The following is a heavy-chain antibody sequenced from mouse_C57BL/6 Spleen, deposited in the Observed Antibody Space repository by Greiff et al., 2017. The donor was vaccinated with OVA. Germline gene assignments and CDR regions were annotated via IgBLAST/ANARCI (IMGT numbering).Heavy chain of an antibody. CDR2: IYPGDGDP. D-gene: IGHD1-1*01. CDR1: GYAFSSSW. J-gene: IGHJ4*01. CDR3: ARSDYYGSSYAYYAMDY. Sequence: QVQLQQSGPELVKPGASVKISCKASGYAFSSSWMNWVKQRPGKGLEWIGRIYPGDGDPNYNGKFKGKATLTADKSASTAYMQLSSLTSEDSAVYFCARSDYYGSSYAYYAMDYWGQGTSVTVSS. V-gene: IGHV1-82*01.